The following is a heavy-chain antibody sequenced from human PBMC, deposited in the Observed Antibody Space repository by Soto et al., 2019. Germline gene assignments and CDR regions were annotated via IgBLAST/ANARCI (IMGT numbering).Heavy chain of an antibody. CDR2: IDGGGDSS. J-gene: IGHJ4*02. Sequence: GGSLRLSCAASGFTFSSYAMAWVRQAPGKGPEWVSAIDGGGDSSFYADSVKGRFTISRYNSKNTLYLQMNSLRADDTAIYYCAKYYYDSGTFSFDYWGQGTLVTVSS. D-gene: IGHD3-22*01. CDR3: AKYYYDSGTFSFDY. CDR1: GFTFSSYA. V-gene: IGHV3-23*01.